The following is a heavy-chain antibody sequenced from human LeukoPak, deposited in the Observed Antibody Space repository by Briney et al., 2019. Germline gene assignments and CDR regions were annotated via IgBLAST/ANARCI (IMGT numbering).Heavy chain of an antibody. D-gene: IGHD6-19*01. CDR3: ARDGATSGWTLYFDY. Sequence: GGSLRLSCAASGFTFSSYSMNWVRQAPGKGLEWVSSISSSSSYIYYADSVKGRFTISRDNAKNSLYLQMNSLRAEDTAVYYCARDGATSGWTLYFDYWGQGTLVTVSS. CDR2: ISSSSSYI. CDR1: GFTFSSYS. V-gene: IGHV3-21*01. J-gene: IGHJ4*02.